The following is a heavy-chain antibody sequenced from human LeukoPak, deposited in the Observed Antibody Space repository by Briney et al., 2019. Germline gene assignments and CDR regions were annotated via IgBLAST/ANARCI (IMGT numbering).Heavy chain of an antibody. Sequence: GGSLRLSCAASGFTFSSYEMNWVRQAPGKGLEWVSYISSSGSTIYYADSVKGRFTISRDNAKNSLYLQMNSLRAEDTAVYYCAKDRRSYDSSGYYDYWGQGTLVTVSS. J-gene: IGHJ4*02. CDR2: ISSSGSTI. V-gene: IGHV3-48*03. D-gene: IGHD3-22*01. CDR3: AKDRRSYDSSGYYDY. CDR1: GFTFSSYE.